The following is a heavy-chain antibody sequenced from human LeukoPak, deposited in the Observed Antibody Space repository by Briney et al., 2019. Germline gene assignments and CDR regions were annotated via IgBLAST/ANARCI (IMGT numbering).Heavy chain of an antibody. D-gene: IGHD3-22*01. CDR3: ARDASPIIVVVITPQVGGSDY. J-gene: IGHJ4*02. Sequence: GASVKVSCKASGYTFTSYYMHWVRQAPGQGLEWMGIINPSGGSTSYAQKFQGRVTMTRDTSTSTVYMELSSLRSEDTAVYYCARDASPIIVVVITPQVGGSDYWGQGTLVTVSS. CDR1: GYTFTSYY. CDR2: INPSGGST. V-gene: IGHV1-46*01.